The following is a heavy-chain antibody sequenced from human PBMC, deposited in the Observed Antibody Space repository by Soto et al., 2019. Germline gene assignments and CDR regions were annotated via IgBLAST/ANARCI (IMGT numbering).Heavy chain of an antibody. CDR1: GYSFTAYY. CDR3: AKDVHTTMQGVRFRVDQ. J-gene: IGHJ4*02. V-gene: IGHV1-2*02. D-gene: IGHD3-10*01. Sequence: QVQLVQSGAEMKKPGASVKVSCESSGYSFTAYYIHWVRQAPGYGLECMGWINPNGGGTKYAQKFQGRVTMTRDTSINTAYMELTRLTSDDTAVYYCAKDVHTTMQGVRFRVDQWGQGTLVTVSS. CDR2: INPNGGGT.